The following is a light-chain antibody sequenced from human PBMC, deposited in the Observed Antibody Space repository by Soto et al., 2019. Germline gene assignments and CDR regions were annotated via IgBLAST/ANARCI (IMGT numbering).Light chain of an antibody. CDR3: QQYNDWPLT. CDR1: QSVTYK. V-gene: IGKV3-15*01. CDR2: DAS. J-gene: IGKJ1*01. Sequence: ETVMTRSPATLPLFPGEGATLPCRASQSVTYKVAWYQQKPGQVPRVLIYDASTRATGIPPRFSGSRSGTEFTLTISSLQPEDFALYYCQQYNDWPLTFGQGTKVDI.